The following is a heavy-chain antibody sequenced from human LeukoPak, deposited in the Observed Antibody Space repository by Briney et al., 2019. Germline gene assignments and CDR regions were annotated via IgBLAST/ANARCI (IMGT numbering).Heavy chain of an antibody. Sequence: PGGSLRLSCAASGFSFISYGMHCVRQAPGKGLEWVGVISDDGRSKDYADSVKGRFTISRDNSKDTLYLQMNSLRAEDTAVYYCAKRPSDYGDYVSYFDYWGQGTLVTVSS. J-gene: IGHJ4*01. CDR2: ISDDGRSK. CDR1: GFSFISYG. D-gene: IGHD4-17*01. CDR3: AKRPSDYGDYVSYFDY. V-gene: IGHV3-30*18.